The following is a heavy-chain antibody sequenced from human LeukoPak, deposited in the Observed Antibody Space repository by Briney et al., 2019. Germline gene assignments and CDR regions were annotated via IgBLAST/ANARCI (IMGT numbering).Heavy chain of an antibody. CDR2: ISKSGTST. CDR1: GFTFSDYY. J-gene: IGHJ4*02. Sequence: GGTLRLSCAASGFTFSDYYMTWIRQAPGKGLEWVSYISKSGTSTKYADSVKGRFSISRDNAKQSLYLQLNSLTAEDTAVYYCARVRSSGSPLDYWGQGTLVTVSS. V-gene: IGHV3-11*05. D-gene: IGHD3-10*01. CDR3: ARVRSSGSPLDY.